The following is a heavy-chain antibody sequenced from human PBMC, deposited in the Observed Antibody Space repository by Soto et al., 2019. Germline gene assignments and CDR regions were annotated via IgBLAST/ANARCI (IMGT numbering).Heavy chain of an antibody. Sequence: SETLSLTCAVYGGSFSGYYWSWIRQPPGKGLEWIGEINHSGSTNYNPSLKSRVTISVDTSKNQFSLKLSSVTAADTAVYYCARGRRGSGSYVIRVNLRCWFDPWGQGTLVTVSS. CDR1: GGSFSGYY. CDR3: ARGRRGSGSYVIRVNLRCWFDP. CDR2: INHSGST. J-gene: IGHJ5*02. V-gene: IGHV4-34*01. D-gene: IGHD3-10*01.